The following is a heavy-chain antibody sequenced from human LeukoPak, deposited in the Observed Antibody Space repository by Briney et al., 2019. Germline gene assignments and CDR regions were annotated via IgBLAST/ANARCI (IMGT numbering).Heavy chain of an antibody. CDR1: GFTFSTHD. D-gene: IGHD3-22*01. Sequence: VASVKVSCKTSGFTFSTHDINWVRQAPGQGLEWMGWMNPGSGDTGYAQRFQGRVTMTRDTSINTAYMELSSLRSEDAAVYYCAREVATYYYDSSGYYVYWGQGTLVTVSS. V-gene: IGHV1-8*01. CDR3: AREVATYYYDSSGYYVY. CDR2: MNPGSGDT. J-gene: IGHJ4*02.